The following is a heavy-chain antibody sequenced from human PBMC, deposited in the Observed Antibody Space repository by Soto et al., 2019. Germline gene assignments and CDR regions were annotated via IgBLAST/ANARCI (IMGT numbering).Heavy chain of an antibody. Sequence: PGGSLRLSCAASGFTFSRDGMSWVRQAPGKGLEWVSLITDNGGSTYYADSVKGRFTISRDNTKNTLFLQMNSLRAEDTAVYYCAKERATTTAFDLRGQGTLVTVSS. J-gene: IGHJ4*02. CDR2: ITDNGGST. D-gene: IGHD4-17*01. CDR1: GFTFSRDG. CDR3: AKERATTTAFDL. V-gene: IGHV3-23*01.